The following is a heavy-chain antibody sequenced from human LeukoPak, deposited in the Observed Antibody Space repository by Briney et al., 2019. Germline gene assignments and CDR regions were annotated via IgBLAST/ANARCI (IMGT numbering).Heavy chain of an antibody. CDR2: INHSGST. J-gene: IGHJ6*02. D-gene: IGHD3-3*01. CDR3: ARVTFGVGRYYYYGMDV. V-gene: IGHV4-34*01. Sequence: SETLSLTCAVYGGSFSGYYWSWIRQPPGKGLEWIGEINHSGSTNYNPSLKSRVTISVDTSKNQFSLKLSSVTAADTAVYYCARVTFGVGRYYYYGMDVWGRGTTVTVSS. CDR1: GGSFSGYY.